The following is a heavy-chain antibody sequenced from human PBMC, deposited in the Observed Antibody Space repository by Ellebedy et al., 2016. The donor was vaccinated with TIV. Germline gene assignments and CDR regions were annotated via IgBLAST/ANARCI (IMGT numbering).Heavy chain of an antibody. CDR2: INNRGSI. V-gene: IGHV3-23*01. CDR1: GFTFSNYA. D-gene: IGHD6-19*01. Sequence: GGSLRLSCAASGFTFSNYAMSWVRQTPGKGLEWVSSINNRGSIYDADSVKGQFSISRDTSKNTLILQMNSLRVDDTAVYFCAKDHRSSGWPAFDSWGQGIQVTVSS. J-gene: IGHJ4*02. CDR3: AKDHRSSGWPAFDS.